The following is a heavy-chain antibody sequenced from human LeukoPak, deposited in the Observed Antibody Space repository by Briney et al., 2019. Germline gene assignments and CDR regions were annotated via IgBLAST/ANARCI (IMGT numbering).Heavy chain of an antibody. V-gene: IGHV3-53*01. CDR2: IYSGGST. CDR3: ARESSSSYYYYYGMDV. D-gene: IGHD6-6*01. J-gene: IGHJ6*02. CDR1: GFTVSSNY. Sequence: GGSLRLSCAASGFTVSSNYMSWVRQAPGKGLEWVSVIYSGGSTYYADSVKGRFTISGDNSKNTLYLQMNSLRAEDTAVYYCARESSSSYYYYYGMDVWGQGTTVTVSS.